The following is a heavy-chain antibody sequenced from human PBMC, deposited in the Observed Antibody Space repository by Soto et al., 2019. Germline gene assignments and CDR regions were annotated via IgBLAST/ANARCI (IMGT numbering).Heavy chain of an antibody. Sequence: QVQLVESGGGVVQPGRSLRLSCAASGITFSNYGTHWVRQAPGKGLVWVAVIWYDGRDKYYADSVKGRFTISRDNSKNTLYLQMISLTADDTAVYYCMSVYGYFANVGQGTLVTVSS. D-gene: IGHD3-3*01. J-gene: IGHJ4*02. CDR2: IWYDGRDK. CDR1: GITFSNYG. V-gene: IGHV3-33*01. CDR3: MSVYGYFAN.